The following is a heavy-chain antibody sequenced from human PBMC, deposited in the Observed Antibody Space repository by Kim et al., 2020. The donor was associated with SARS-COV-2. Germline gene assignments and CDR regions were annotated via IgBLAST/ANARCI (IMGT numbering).Heavy chain of an antibody. D-gene: IGHD3-10*01. Sequence: SETLSLTCAVYGGSFSGYYWSWIRQPPGKGLEWIVEINHSGSTNYNPSLKSRVTISVDTSKNQFSLKLSSVTAADTAVYYCARGSMVRGVYRNWFDPWGQGTLVTVSS. V-gene: IGHV4-34*01. CDR2: INHSGST. CDR1: GGSFSGYY. J-gene: IGHJ5*02. CDR3: ARGSMVRGVYRNWFDP.